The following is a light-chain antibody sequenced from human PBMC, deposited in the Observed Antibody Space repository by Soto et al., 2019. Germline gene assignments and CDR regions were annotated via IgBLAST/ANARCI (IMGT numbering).Light chain of an antibody. CDR3: QQYGSSPQT. CDR1: QSVSSSY. CDR2: GAS. V-gene: IGKV3-20*01. Sequence: EIVLAQSPGTLSLSPGERPTLSGVASQSVSSSYLAWYQQKPGQAPRLLLYGASSRATGIPDRFSGSGSGTDFTLTITRLEPEDLAVYYCQQYGSSPQTFGQGTKAYIK. J-gene: IGKJ1*01.